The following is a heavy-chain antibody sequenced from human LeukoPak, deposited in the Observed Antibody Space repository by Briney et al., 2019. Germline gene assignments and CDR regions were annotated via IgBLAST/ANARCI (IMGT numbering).Heavy chain of an antibody. CDR3: ARGDFCSSSSCYLRPMDV. Sequence: SETLSLTCTVSGGSISDYYWSWIRQPPGKGLEWIGYIYYSGSTTYNPSVKSRVTMSVDTAKNQFSLKLRSVTAADTAIYYCARGDFCSSSSCYLRPMDVWGKGATVSVSS. CDR2: IYYSGST. CDR1: GGSISDYY. D-gene: IGHD2-2*01. V-gene: IGHV4-59*01. J-gene: IGHJ6*01.